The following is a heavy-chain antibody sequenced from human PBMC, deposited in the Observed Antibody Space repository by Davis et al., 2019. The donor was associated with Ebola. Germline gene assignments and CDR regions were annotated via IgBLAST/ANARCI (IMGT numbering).Heavy chain of an antibody. D-gene: IGHD4/OR15-4a*01. CDR3: ASGVAGGAKGAFDY. CDR2: VFRTGAT. V-gene: IGHV4-39*07. J-gene: IGHJ4*02. CDR1: GGSIRSSSHY. Sequence: SETLSLTCTVSGGSIRSSSHYWGWIRQPPGKGLEWMGSVFRTGATSYNPSLESRVTISIDTSTNQLSLRLNSVTAADTAVYFCASGVAGGAKGAFDYWGPGTLVTVSS.